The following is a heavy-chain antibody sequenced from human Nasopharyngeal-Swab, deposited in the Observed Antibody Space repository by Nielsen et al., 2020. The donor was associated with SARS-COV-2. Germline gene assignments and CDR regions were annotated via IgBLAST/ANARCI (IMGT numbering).Heavy chain of an antibody. V-gene: IGHV2-70*11. J-gene: IGHJ6*02. Sequence: SGPTLVKPTQTFTLTCNFSGFSLSTSGMCVSWIRQPPGKARESLARIEWDDDKYYSTTMKTRLTISKDTTKNQVVLTMTNMDPVDTATYYRARTHSGLVGMDVWGQGTTVTVSS. CDR3: ARTHSGLVGMDV. CDR2: IEWDDDK. D-gene: IGHD3/OR15-3a*01. CDR1: GFSLSTSGMC.